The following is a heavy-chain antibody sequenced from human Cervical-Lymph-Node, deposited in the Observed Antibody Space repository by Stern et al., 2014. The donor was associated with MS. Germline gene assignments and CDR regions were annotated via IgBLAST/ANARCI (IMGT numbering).Heavy chain of an antibody. CDR3: ARGVVSKRAAATLHNLFDP. J-gene: IGHJ5*02. CDR2: VLPILGLA. CDR1: GGTFSSSYA. D-gene: IGHD2-15*01. Sequence: QVQLVQSGAEVKKPGSSMNVSCKTSGGTFSSSYAITWLRQAPGQRLEWMGRVLPILGLANYAQKFQDRGTITADTSTSTTYMQLSSLRSEDTAVYYCARGVVSKRAAATLHNLFDPWGQGTLVTVSS. V-gene: IGHV1-69*09.